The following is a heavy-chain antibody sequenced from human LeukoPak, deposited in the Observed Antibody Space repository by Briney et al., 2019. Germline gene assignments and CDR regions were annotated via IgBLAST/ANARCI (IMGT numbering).Heavy chain of an antibody. CDR2: IKSKTDGGTT. V-gene: IGHV3-15*01. CDR3: TTDPIVGAPNHIDY. D-gene: IGHD1-26*01. J-gene: IGHJ4*02. Sequence: AGGSLRLSCAASGFTFSNAWMSWVRQAPGKGLEWVGRIKSKTDGGTTDYAAPVKGRFTISRDDSKNTLYLQMNSLKTEDTAVYYCTTDPIVGAPNHIDYWGQGTLVTVSS. CDR1: GFTFSNAW.